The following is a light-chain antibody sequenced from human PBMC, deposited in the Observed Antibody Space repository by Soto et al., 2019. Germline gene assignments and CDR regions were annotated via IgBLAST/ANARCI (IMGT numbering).Light chain of an antibody. CDR1: QGISSY. J-gene: IGKJ4*01. CDR2: DAS. CDR3: QHLISYPLT. Sequence: DIQLTQSPSFLSASVGDRVTITCRASQGISSYLAWYQQKPGKAPNLLIYDASSLQSGVPSRFSGGGSGTEFTHTISSLQPEDFATYYCQHLISYPLTFGGGTEVEIK. V-gene: IGKV1-9*01.